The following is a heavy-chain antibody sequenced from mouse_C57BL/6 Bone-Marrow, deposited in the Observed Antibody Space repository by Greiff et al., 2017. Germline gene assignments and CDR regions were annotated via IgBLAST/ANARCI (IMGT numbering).Heavy chain of an antibody. D-gene: IGHD1-1*01. CDR3: ARGPNPHHYYGSSYFDY. CDR1: GFSLTSYG. J-gene: IGHJ2*01. V-gene: IGHV2-2*01. CDR2: IWSGGST. Sequence: QVQLKQSGPGLVQPSQSLSITCTVSGFSLTSYGVHWVRQSPGKGLEWLGVIWSGGSTDYNAAFISRLSISKDTSKSQVFFKMNSLQADDTAIYYCARGPNPHHYYGSSYFDYWGQGTTLTVSS.